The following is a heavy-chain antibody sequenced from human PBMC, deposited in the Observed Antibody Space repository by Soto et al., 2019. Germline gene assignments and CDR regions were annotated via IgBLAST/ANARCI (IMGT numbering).Heavy chain of an antibody. V-gene: IGHV4-34*01. J-gene: IGHJ6*02. CDR1: GGSFSGYS. CDR3: ARGRIVVVTAPDGRYYDYDYGMDV. Sequence: WESLSLTCDAKGGSFSGYSCIWIRVHPGQGLDWQGEINHSGSTNYNPSLKSRVTISVDTSKNQFSLKLSSVNAADTAVYYCARGRIVVVTAPDGRYYDYDYGMDVWGQGTTVTVSS. D-gene: IGHD2-21*02. CDR2: INHSGST.